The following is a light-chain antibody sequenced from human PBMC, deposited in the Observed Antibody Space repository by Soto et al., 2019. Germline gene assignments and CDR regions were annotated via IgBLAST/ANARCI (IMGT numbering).Light chain of an antibody. CDR1: QSVSSSY. J-gene: IGKJ5*01. CDR2: DAS. V-gene: IGKV3D-20*01. CDR3: QQYGSSPFN. Sequence: EVVLTQSPGTLSLSPGERGTLSCGASQSVSSSYLAWYQQKPGLAPRLLIYDASSRATGTPDRFSGSGSGTDFTLTISRLEPEDVAVYYCQQYGSSPFNFGQGTRLEIK.